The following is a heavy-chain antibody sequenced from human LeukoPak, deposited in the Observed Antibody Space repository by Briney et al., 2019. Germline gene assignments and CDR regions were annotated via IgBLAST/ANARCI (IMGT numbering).Heavy chain of an antibody. CDR2: ISSSSSYI. V-gene: IGHV3-21*01. J-gene: IGHJ6*03. CDR3: ARDRAGVQHSSWYYYYYMDV. CDR1: GFTFSSYS. Sequence: GGSLRLSCAASGFTFSSYSMNWVRQAPGKGLEWVSSISSSSSYIYYADSVKGRFTISRDNAKNSLYLQMNGLRAEDTAVYYCARDRAGVQHSSWYYYYYMDVWGKGTTVTVSS. D-gene: IGHD6-13*01.